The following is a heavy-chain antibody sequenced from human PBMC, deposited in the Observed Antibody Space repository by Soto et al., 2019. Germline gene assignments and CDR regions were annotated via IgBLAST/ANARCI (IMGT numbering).Heavy chain of an antibody. V-gene: IGHV5-51*01. CDR2: IYPGNSDT. Sequence: EVQLEQSGAEVKQPGESLKISCKGSGYTFTMYWIGWVRQMPGKGLEWMAIIYPGNSDTRYSPSLQGRVTISADKSITTAYLKLSSLEASDTAMYYCVRVSGFFQDQTAKFDYWGQGALVSVSS. J-gene: IGHJ4*02. CDR3: VRVSGFFQDQTAKFDY. D-gene: IGHD3-10*01. CDR1: GYTFTMYW.